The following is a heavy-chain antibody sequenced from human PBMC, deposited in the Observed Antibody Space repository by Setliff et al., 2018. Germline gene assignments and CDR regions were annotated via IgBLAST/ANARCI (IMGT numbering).Heavy chain of an antibody. V-gene: IGHV3-23*01. Sequence: GGSLRLSCAASGFTFTNYAMTWVRQAPGKGLDWVSSMSGSGDSTYYADSVKGRFTISRDISKNILYLQMNSLRAEDTAVYYCVRGYCSSSSCYGTMGYWGQGTLVTVSS. D-gene: IGHD2-2*01. CDR1: GFTFTNYA. CDR2: MSGSGDST. CDR3: VRGYCSSSSCYGTMGY. J-gene: IGHJ4*02.